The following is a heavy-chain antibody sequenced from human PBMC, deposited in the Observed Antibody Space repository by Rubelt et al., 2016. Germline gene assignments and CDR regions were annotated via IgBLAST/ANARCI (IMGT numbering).Heavy chain of an antibody. J-gene: IGHJ6*03. CDR3: ARDRRGYCSSTSCSTGYYYYMDV. D-gene: IGHD2-2*01. Sequence: VRQAPGKGLEWVSSISSSSSYIYYADSVKGRFTISRDNAKNSPYLQMNSLRAEDTALYYCARDRRGYCSSTSCSTGYYYYMDVWGKGTTVTVSS. CDR2: ISSSSSYI. V-gene: IGHV3-21*04.